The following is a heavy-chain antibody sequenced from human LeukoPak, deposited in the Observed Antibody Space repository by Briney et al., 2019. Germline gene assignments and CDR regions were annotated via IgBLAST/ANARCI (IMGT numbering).Heavy chain of an antibody. V-gene: IGHV3-23*01. Sequence: GGSLRLSCAASGFTFSSYAMSWVRQAPGKGLEWVSAISGSGGSTYYADSVKGRFTISRDNSKNTLYLQTNSLRAEETAVYYCAKDRYYDSSVTCMDVWGQGTTVTVSS. CDR1: GFTFSSYA. CDR2: ISGSGGST. CDR3: AKDRYYDSSVTCMDV. J-gene: IGHJ6*02. D-gene: IGHD3-22*01.